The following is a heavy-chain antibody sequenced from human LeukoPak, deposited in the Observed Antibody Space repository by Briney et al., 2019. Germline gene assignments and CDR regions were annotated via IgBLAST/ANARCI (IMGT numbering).Heavy chain of an antibody. J-gene: IGHJ4*02. CDR1: GFTFSNYW. CDR3: ARATDYFDY. V-gene: IGHV3-7*01. Sequence: PGGSLRLSCAVSGFTFSNYWMSWVRQAPGKGLEWVANIKQDGSEKNYVDSVKGRFTISRDNAKNSLYLQMNSLRAEDTAVYYCARATDYFDYWGQGTLVTVSS. CDR2: IKQDGSEK.